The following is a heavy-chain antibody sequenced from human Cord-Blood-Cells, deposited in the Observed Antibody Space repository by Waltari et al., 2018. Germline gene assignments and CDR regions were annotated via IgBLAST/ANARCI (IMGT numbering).Heavy chain of an antibody. CDR2: IWYDGSNK. Sequence: QVQLVESGGGVVQPGRSLRLSCAASGFTFSSYGLHGVRQAPGKGLEWVAVIWYDGSNKYYADSVKGRFTISRDNSKNTLYLQMNSLRAEDTAVYYCARQAARSGNFDYWGQGTLVTVSS. D-gene: IGHD6-6*01. V-gene: IGHV3-33*01. CDR1: GFTFSSYG. J-gene: IGHJ4*02. CDR3: ARQAARSGNFDY.